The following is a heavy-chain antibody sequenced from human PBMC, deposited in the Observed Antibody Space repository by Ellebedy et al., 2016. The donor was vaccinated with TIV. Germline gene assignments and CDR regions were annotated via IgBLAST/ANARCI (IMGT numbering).Heavy chain of an antibody. CDR1: GGSIRRYY. Sequence: MPSETLSLTFTVSGGSIRRYYWSWIRQPPGKGLEWIGYIYYSGSTNYNPSLKSRVTISVDTSKNQFSLKLSSVTAADTAVYYCARGAVVAATDYWGQGTLVTVSS. J-gene: IGHJ4*02. CDR3: ARGAVVAATDY. V-gene: IGHV4-59*01. D-gene: IGHD2-15*01. CDR2: IYYSGST.